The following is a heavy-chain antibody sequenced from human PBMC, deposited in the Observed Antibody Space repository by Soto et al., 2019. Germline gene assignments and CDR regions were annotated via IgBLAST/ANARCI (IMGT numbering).Heavy chain of an antibody. J-gene: IGHJ3*02. Sequence: GGSLRLSCAASGFTFSSYAMHWVRQAPGKGLEWVAVISYDGSNKYYADSVKGRFTISRDNSKNTLYLQMNSLRAEDTAVYYCGRGAVDSPYAFDIWGQGTMVTVSS. CDR3: GRGAVDSPYAFDI. D-gene: IGHD3-10*01. CDR2: ISYDGSNK. V-gene: IGHV3-30-3*01. CDR1: GFTFSSYA.